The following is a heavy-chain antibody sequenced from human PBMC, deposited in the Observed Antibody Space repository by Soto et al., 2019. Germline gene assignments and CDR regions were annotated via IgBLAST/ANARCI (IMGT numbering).Heavy chain of an antibody. CDR1: GFTFSSYS. CDR2: ISSSSSTI. Sequence: EVQLVESGGGLVQPGGSLRLSCAASGFTFSSYSMNWVRQAPGKGLEWVSYISSSSSTIYYADSVKGRFTISRDNAKNSLYLQMNRLRAEDTAVYYCARELEYSSSSAYYYYYYMDVWGKGTTVTVSS. V-gene: IGHV3-48*01. CDR3: ARELEYSSSSAYYYYYYMDV. D-gene: IGHD6-6*01. J-gene: IGHJ6*03.